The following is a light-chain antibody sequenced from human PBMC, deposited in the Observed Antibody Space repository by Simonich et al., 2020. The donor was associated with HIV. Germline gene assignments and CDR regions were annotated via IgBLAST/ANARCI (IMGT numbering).Light chain of an antibody. Sequence: DIVMTQSPDSLAVSLGERATINCKSSQSVLYSSNTKNNLAWYQQKPGQPPKLLIYWASTRESGVPDRFSGSGSGTNFTLTISSLQAEDVAVYYCHQYYSIPTFGQGTKAEVK. CDR1: QSVLYSSNTKNN. CDR3: HQYYSIPT. V-gene: IGKV4-1*01. CDR2: WAS. J-gene: IGKJ1*01.